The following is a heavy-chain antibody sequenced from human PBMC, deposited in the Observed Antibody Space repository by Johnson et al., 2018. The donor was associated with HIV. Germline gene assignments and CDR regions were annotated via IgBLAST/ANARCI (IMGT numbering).Heavy chain of an antibody. CDR3: ASGRKDIAAVDGLNTDAFDT. V-gene: IGHV3-30*03. CDR2: ISYDGSNR. J-gene: IGHJ3*02. CDR1: GFTFSSYG. D-gene: IGHD6-13*01. Sequence: QGQLVESGGGLIQPGGSLRLSCAASGFTFSSYGMHWVRQAPGKGLEWVAVISYDGSNRSYSDSVKGRFTISRDTSKDQLYLQMTSLGPGDTGVYYCASGRKDIAAVDGLNTDAFDTWGQGTLVTVSS.